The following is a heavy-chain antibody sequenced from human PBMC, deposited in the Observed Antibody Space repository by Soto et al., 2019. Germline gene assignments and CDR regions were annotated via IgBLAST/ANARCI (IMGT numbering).Heavy chain of an antibody. J-gene: IGHJ4*02. CDR1: GGTFSSYT. CDR3: ARGVGIAAAGFV. V-gene: IGHV1-69*02. CDR2: IIPILGIA. D-gene: IGHD6-13*01. Sequence: QVQLVQSGAEVKKPGSSVKVSCKASGGTFSSYTISWVRQAPGQGLEWMGRIIPILGIANYAQKFQGRVTITEDKSTSTAYMELSSLRSEDTAVYYCARGVGIAAAGFVWGQGTLVTVSS.